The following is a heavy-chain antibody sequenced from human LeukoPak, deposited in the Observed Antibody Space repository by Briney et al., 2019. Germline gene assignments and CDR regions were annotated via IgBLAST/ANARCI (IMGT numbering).Heavy chain of an antibody. Sequence: GGSLRLSCAASGFTFDDYAMHWVRQAPGKGLEWVSGISWNSGSIGYADSVKGRFTISGDNAKNSLYLQMNSLRAEDTALYYCAKDITGYCSSTSCYTFDYWGQGTLVTVSS. V-gene: IGHV3-9*01. CDR3: AKDITGYCSSTSCYTFDY. D-gene: IGHD2-2*02. J-gene: IGHJ4*02. CDR1: GFTFDDYA. CDR2: ISWNSGSI.